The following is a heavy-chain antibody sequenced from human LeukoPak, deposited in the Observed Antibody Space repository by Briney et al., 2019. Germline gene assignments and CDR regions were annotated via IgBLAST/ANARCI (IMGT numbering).Heavy chain of an antibody. J-gene: IGHJ4*02. CDR2: ISGSGGST. V-gene: IGHV3-23*01. CDR1: GFTFSSYA. D-gene: IGHD6-13*01. CDR3: AKDRYSSSWYDY. Sequence: GGSLRLSCAASGFTFSSYAMSWVRQAPGKGLEWVSAISGSGGSTYYADSVKGRFTISRDNSKNTLYLQMNSLRAEDTAIYYCAKDRYSSSWYDYWGQGTLVTVSS.